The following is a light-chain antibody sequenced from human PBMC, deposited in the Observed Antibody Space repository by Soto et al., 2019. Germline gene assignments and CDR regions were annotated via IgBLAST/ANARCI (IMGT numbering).Light chain of an antibody. CDR1: TSDVGGYNY. V-gene: IGLV2-14*03. CDR2: DVR. CDR3: SSYTSSSTSVL. J-gene: IGLJ2*01. Sequence: QSVLTQPASVSGSPGQSITISCTGSTSDVGGYNYVSWYQQHPGKAPKLMIYDVRNRPSGVSNRFSGSKSGNTASLTISGLQAEDEADYYCSSYTSSSTSVLFGGGTKVTVL.